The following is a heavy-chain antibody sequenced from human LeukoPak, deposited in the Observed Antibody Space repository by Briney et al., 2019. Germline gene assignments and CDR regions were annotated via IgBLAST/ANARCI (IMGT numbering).Heavy chain of an antibody. Sequence: GGSLRLSCAVSGFTLSNYAMHWVRQAPGKGLEWVAFISNDGITEYYADSMKGRFTISRDNSKNTVYLQMNSLRPEDTAPYYCAKDDYGDFPWYFNSWGQGTLVTVSS. CDR2: ISNDGITE. D-gene: IGHD4-17*01. V-gene: IGHV3-30*18. CDR1: GFTLSNYA. CDR3: AKDDYGDFPWYFNS. J-gene: IGHJ4*02.